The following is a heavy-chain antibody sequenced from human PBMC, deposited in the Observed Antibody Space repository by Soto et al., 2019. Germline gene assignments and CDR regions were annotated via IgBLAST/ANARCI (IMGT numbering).Heavy chain of an antibody. V-gene: IGHV1-69*06. CDR3: AGSGRKNISRLPLRD. CDR2: IIPIFGTA. J-gene: IGHJ4*02. Sequence: QVQLVQSGAEVKKPGSSVKVSCKASGGTFSSYAISWVRQAPGQGLEWMGGIIPIFGTANYAQKFQGRVTITADKSTSTAYRELSNLRSEDTAVYYCAGSGRKNISRLPLRDWGQGTPVTVSA. CDR1: GGTFSSYA.